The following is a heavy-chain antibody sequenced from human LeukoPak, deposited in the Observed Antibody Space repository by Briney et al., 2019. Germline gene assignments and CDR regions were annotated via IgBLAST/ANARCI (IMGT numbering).Heavy chain of an antibody. CDR2: INHSGST. CDR1: GGSFSGYY. Sequence: PSETLSLTCAVYGGSFSGYYWSWIRQPPGKGLEWIGEINHSGSTNYNPSLKSRVTISVDTSKNQFSLKLSSVTAADTAVYYCARDEYDSSGENYWGQGTLVTVSS. D-gene: IGHD3-22*01. V-gene: IGHV4-34*01. CDR3: ARDEYDSSGENY. J-gene: IGHJ4*02.